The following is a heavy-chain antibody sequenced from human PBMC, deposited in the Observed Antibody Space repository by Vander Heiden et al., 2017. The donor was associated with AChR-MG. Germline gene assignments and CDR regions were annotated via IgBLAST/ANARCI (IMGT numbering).Heavy chain of an antibody. D-gene: IGHD3-10*01. CDR2: IYSGGST. CDR1: GFTVSSTY. Sequence: EVQLVETGGGLIQPGGSLRLSCAASGFTVSSTYMSCVRQAPGKWLEWVSVIYSGGSTYYADSVKGRFTISRDNSKNTLYLQMNSLRAEDTAVYYCARDRSLRRWGYFDYWGQGTLVTVSS. CDR3: ARDRSLRRWGYFDY. V-gene: IGHV3-53*02. J-gene: IGHJ4*02.